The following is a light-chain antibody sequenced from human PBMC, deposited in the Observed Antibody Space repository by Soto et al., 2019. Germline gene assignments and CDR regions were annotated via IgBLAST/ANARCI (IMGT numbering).Light chain of an antibody. V-gene: IGLV7-43*01. CDR1: TGAVTSGYY. J-gene: IGLJ2*01. Sequence: QTVVTQEPSLTVSPGGPVTLTCATSTGAVTSGYYPNWFQQKPGRAPRALIYSTNNKYSWTPARFSGSLLGGKAALTLSGVQPEDEADYYCLLYYGGQLGVFGGGTKLTVL. CDR3: LLYYGGQLGV. CDR2: STN.